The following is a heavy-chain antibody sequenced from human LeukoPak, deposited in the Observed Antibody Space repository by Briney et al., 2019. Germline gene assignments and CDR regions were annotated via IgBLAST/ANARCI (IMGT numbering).Heavy chain of an antibody. J-gene: IGHJ4*02. CDR2: ISSSSTTI. Sequence: PGGSLRLSCAASGFTFSRYSMNWVRQAPGKGLEWVSYISSSSTTIYYADSVKGRFTISRDNAKNSVYLQMNSLRDEDTAVYYCARGYDFDYWGQGTLVTVSS. CDR3: ARGYDFDY. CDR1: GFTFSRYS. D-gene: IGHD3-3*01. V-gene: IGHV3-48*02.